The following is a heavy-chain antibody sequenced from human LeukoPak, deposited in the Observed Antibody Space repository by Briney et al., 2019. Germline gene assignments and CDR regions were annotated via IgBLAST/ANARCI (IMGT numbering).Heavy chain of an antibody. V-gene: IGHV4-34*01. CDR1: GGSFSGYY. D-gene: IGHD3-10*01. Sequence: SETLSLTCAVYGGSFSGYYWSWLRQPPGKGLEWIGEINHRGTTNYNPSLKSRITIALDTSKNHFSLRLSSVTAADTAVYYCARGRLGGSGSYYHNWFDPWGQGTLVTVSS. CDR3: ARGRLGGSGSYYHNWFDP. J-gene: IGHJ5*02. CDR2: INHRGTT.